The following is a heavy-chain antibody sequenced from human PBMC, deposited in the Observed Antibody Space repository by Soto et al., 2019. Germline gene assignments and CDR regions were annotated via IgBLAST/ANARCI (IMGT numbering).Heavy chain of an antibody. D-gene: IGHD6-13*01. CDR1: GGSLSSYH. J-gene: IGHJ6*03. CDR3: ARHGDSSWYNYYDYMDV. CDR2: IYYSGST. V-gene: IGHV4-59*08. Sequence: PSDTLSLPCTVSGGSLSSYHWSWIRQPPGKGLEWIGYIYYSGSTNYNPSLKSRVTISVDTSKNQFSLKLSSVTAADTAVYYCARHGDSSWYNYYDYMDVWGKGTTVTVSS.